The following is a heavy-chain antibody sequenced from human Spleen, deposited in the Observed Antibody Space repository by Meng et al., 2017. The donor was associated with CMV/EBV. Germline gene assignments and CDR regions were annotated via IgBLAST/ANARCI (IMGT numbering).Heavy chain of an antibody. J-gene: IGHJ4*02. Sequence: GESLKISCAASGFTFSSYWMSWVRQAPGKGLEWVSVIYSGGSTYYADSVKGRFTISRDNSKNTLYLQMNSLRAEDTAVYYCARNQEPRWGQGTLVTVSS. D-gene: IGHD1-14*01. CDR3: ARNQEPR. V-gene: IGHV3-66*02. CDR2: IYSGGST. CDR1: GFTFSSYW.